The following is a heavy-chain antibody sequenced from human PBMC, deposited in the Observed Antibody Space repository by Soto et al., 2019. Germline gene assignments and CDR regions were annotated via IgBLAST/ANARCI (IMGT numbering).Heavy chain of an antibody. Sequence: GVLRLSCAASGFTFGDSAMSWFRQAPGKGLEWGGLIRSKAYGGTTEYAASVKGRFTISRDDSKSIAYMQMNNLKTEDTAVYYCARALRYCSSTACYFAFDIWGRGTLVTVSS. D-gene: IGHD2-2*01. CDR3: ARALRYCSSTACYFAFDI. CDR2: IRSKAYGGTT. CDR1: GFTFGDSA. J-gene: IGHJ3*02. V-gene: IGHV3-49*03.